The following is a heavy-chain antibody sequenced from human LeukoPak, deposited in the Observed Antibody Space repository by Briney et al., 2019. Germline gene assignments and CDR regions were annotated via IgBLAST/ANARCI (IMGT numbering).Heavy chain of an antibody. CDR2: INHSGDT. D-gene: IGHD6-6*01. CDR1: GGSFSSYY. CDR3: ARVAAPQRTYWYFDL. V-gene: IGHV4-34*01. Sequence: PSETLSLTCAVYGGSFSSYYWSWIRQPPGEGLEWIGEINHSGDTKYNPSLKSRVTILVDTSKNQFSLKLTSVTAADTAVYFCARVAAPQRTYWYFDLWGRGALVPVSS. J-gene: IGHJ2*01.